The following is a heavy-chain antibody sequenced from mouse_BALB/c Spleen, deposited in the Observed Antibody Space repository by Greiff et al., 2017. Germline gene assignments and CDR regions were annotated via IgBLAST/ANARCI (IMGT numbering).Heavy chain of an antibody. V-gene: IGHV5-17*02. Sequence: VESGGGLVQPGGSRKLSCAASGFTFSSFGMHWVRQAPEKGLEWVAYISSGSSTIYYADTVKGRFTISRDNPKNTLFLQMTSLRSEDTAMYYCAGGGFPYYFDYWGQGTTLTVSS. CDR1: GFTFSSFG. CDR2: ISSGSSTI. CDR3: AGGGFPYYFDY. D-gene: IGHD1-1*02. J-gene: IGHJ2*01.